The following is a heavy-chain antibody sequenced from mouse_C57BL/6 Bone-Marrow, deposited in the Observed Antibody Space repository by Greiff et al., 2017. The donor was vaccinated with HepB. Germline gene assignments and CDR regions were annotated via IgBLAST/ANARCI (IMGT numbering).Heavy chain of an antibody. CDR1: GYTFTSYW. CDR2: IHPNSGST. V-gene: IGHV1-64*01. CDR3: ARWSGNPFAY. Sequence: VQLQESGAELVKPGASVKLSCKASGYTFTSYWMHWVKQRPGQGLEWIGMIHPNSGSTNYNEKFKSKATLTVDKSSSTAYMQLSSLTSEDSAVYYCARWSGNPFAYWGQGTLVTVST. D-gene: IGHD1-3*01. J-gene: IGHJ3*01.